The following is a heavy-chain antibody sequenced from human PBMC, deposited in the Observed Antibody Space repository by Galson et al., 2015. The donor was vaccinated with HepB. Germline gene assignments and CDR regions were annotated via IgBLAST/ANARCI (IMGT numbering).Heavy chain of an antibody. D-gene: IGHD5-24*01. J-gene: IGHJ6*02. CDR3: ARRGDGYNYNYGMDV. V-gene: IGHV5-51*01. CDR2: IYPGDSDT. CDR1: GYSFSIYW. Sequence: QSGAEVKKPGESLKISCKGSGYSFSIYWIAWVRQMPGKGPEWMGIIYPGDSDTRYSPSFQGQVTISADKSISTAYLQWSSLKASDTAIYYCARRGDGYNYNYGMDVWGQGTTVTVSS.